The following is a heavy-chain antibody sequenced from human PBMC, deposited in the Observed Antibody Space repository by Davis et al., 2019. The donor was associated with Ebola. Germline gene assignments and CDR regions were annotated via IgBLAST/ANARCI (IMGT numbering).Heavy chain of an antibody. D-gene: IGHD1-26*01. J-gene: IGHJ3*02. CDR2: ITHTGDYT. V-gene: IGHV3-23*01. Sequence: GGSLRLSCAASGFIVSSNYMSWVRQAPGKGLEWVSTITHTGDYTYYADSVKGRFTISRDNSKNTLYLQMNGLRVEDTAIYYCAKDTSNIWFDIWGQGTNVTVSS. CDR1: GFIVSSNY. CDR3: AKDTSNIWFDI.